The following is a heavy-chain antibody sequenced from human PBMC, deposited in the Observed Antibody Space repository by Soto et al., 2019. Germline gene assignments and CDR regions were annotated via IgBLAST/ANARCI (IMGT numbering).Heavy chain of an antibody. J-gene: IGHJ4*02. Sequence: QVQLVQSGAEVKKPGASVKVSCKASGYTFTSYDINWVRQATGQGLEWMGWMNPNSGNTGYAQKFQGRVTMTRNTSISTAYMELSSLGSEETAVYYCARLHCISTSCLIDYWGQGTLVTVSS. CDR3: ARLHCISTSCLIDY. CDR2: MNPNSGNT. V-gene: IGHV1-8*01. D-gene: IGHD2-2*01. CDR1: GYTFTSYD.